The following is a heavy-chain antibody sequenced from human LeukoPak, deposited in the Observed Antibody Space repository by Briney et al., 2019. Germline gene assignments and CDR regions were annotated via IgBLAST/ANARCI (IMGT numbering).Heavy chain of an antibody. D-gene: IGHD6-13*01. Sequence: GGSLRLSCAASGFSFSSYSMNWVRQAPGKGLEWVSSISSTSRSSYIFYAESVKGRFTISRDNTKNSLFLQMNSLRAEDTAVYYCAGDVAAAGYSFDYWGQGTLVTVSS. CDR3: AGDVAAAGYSFDY. J-gene: IGHJ4*02. CDR1: GFSFSSYS. V-gene: IGHV3-21*01. CDR2: ISSTSRSSYI.